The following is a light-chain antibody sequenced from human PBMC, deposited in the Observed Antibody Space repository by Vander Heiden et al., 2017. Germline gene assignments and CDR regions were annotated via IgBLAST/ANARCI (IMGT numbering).Light chain of an antibody. V-gene: IGKV1-27*01. CDR3: QNYKSDPFT. Sequence: DIQMTQSPSSLSASVGDRVTITCRASQGIKNNLAWYQQKPGKVPQLLAYGASTLRSGVPSRFSGSGSGTDFTLTISSLQPEDVATYYCQNYKSDPFTFGGGTMVEIK. CDR1: QGIKNN. J-gene: IGKJ4*01. CDR2: GAS.